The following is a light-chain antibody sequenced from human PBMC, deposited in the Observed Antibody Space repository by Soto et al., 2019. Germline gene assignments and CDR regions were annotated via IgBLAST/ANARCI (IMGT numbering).Light chain of an antibody. J-gene: IGLJ2*01. V-gene: IGLV2-14*01. CDR3: TSYASTSTDVV. CDR2: EVF. CDR1: TSDVGGYNY. Sequence: QSALTQPASVSGSPGQSITISCTGTTSDVGGYNYVSWYQHHPGKAPNLLMYEVFNRPSGVSNRFSGSRSGNTASLTISGLQADDEADYYCTSYASTSTDVVFGGGTKVTVL.